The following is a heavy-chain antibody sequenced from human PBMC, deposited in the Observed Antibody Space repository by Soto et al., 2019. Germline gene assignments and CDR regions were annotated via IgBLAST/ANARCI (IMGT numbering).Heavy chain of an antibody. J-gene: IGHJ4*02. D-gene: IGHD6-13*01. CDR2: ISYDGSNK. V-gene: IGHV3-30*18. CDR3: AKGSIAAAGYFDY. Sequence: QVQLVESGGGVVQPGRSLRLSCAASGFTFSSYGMHWVRQAPGKGLEWVAVISYDGSNKYYADSVKGRFTISRVNSKNTLYLQMNSLRAEDTAVYYCAKGSIAAAGYFDYWGQGTLVTVSS. CDR1: GFTFSSYG.